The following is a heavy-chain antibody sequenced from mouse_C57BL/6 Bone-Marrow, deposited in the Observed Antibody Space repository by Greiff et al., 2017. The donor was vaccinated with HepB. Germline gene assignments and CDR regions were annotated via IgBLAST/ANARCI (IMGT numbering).Heavy chain of an antibody. D-gene: IGHD1-1*01. J-gene: IGHJ1*03. CDR3: ARRIPPYYYGSSYEYFDV. CDR1: GYTFTDHT. CDR2: IYPRDGST. V-gene: IGHV1-78*01. Sequence: VKVVESDAELVKPGASVKISCKVSGYTFTDHTIHWMKQRPEQGLEWIGYIYPRDGSTKYNEKFKGKATLTADKSSSTAYMQLNSLTSEDSAVYFCARRIPPYYYGSSYEYFDVWGTGTTVTVSS.